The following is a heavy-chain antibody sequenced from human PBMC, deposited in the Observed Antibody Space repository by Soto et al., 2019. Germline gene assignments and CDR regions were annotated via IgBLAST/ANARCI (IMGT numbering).Heavy chain of an antibody. J-gene: IGHJ4*02. D-gene: IGHD3-16*01. CDR2: IYYSGST. CDR3: ARDHAYSAYWAFDY. V-gene: IGHV4-30-4*01. Sequence: SETLSLTCTVSGGSISSGDYYWSWIRQPPGKGLEWIGYIYYSGSTYYNPSLKSRVTISVDTSKNQFSLNLFYVTAADTAVYYCARDHAYSAYWAFDYWGQGALVTVSS. CDR1: GGSISSGDYY.